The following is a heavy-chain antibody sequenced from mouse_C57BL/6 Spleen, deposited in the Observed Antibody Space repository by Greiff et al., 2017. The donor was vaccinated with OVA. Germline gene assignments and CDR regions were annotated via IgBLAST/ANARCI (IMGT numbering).Heavy chain of an antibody. V-gene: IGHV1-69*01. CDR1: GYTITSSW. D-gene: IGHD1-1*01. CDR2: IDPSDSYT. J-gene: IGHJ3*01. Sequence: QVQLQQPGAELVMPGASVKLSCKASGYTITSSWTHWVKQRPGQGLEWIGAIDPSDSYTNYNQKFKGKSTLTADKSSSTAYMPLSSLTSEDSAFYYCGSFTTEGYWGQGTLVTVSA. CDR3: GSFTTEGY.